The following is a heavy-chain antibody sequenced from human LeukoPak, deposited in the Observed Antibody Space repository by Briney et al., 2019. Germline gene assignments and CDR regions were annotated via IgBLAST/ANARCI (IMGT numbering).Heavy chain of an antibody. Sequence: SETLSLTCTVSGYSISSGYYWGWIRQPPVKGLEWIGSIYHSGSTYYNPSLKSRVTISVDTSKNQFSLKLSSVTAADTAVYYCAITTGRQWLASKLRGYYYYMDVWGKGTTVTVSS. CDR1: GYSISSGYY. CDR2: IYHSGST. J-gene: IGHJ6*03. V-gene: IGHV4-38-2*02. D-gene: IGHD6-19*01. CDR3: AITTGRQWLASKLRGYYYYMDV.